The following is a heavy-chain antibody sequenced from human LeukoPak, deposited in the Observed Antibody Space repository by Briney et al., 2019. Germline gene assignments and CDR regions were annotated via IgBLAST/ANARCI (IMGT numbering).Heavy chain of an antibody. CDR2: IYYSGST. V-gene: IGHV4-39*07. D-gene: IGHD3-10*01. CDR1: GGSISSSSYY. J-gene: IGHJ3*02. Sequence: SETLSLTCTVSGGSISSSSYYWGWIRQPPGKGLEWIGSIYYSGSTYYNPSLKSRVTISVDTSKNQFSLKLSSVTAADTAVYYCAIGSQDAFDIWGQGTMVTVSS. CDR3: AIGSQDAFDI.